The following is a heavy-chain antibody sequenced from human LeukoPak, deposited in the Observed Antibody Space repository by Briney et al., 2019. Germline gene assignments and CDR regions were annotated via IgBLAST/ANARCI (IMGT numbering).Heavy chain of an antibody. D-gene: IGHD3-22*01. J-gene: IGHJ4*02. CDR3: ASNPHDDYYDSSGPDY. CDR1: GGTFSSYA. CDR2: IIPILGIA. Sequence: GASVKVSCKASGGTFSSYAISWVRQAPGQGLEWMGRIIPILGIANYAQKFQGRVTITADKSTSTAYMELSSLRSEDTAVYYCASNPHDDYYDSSGPDYWGQGTLVTVSS. V-gene: IGHV1-69*04.